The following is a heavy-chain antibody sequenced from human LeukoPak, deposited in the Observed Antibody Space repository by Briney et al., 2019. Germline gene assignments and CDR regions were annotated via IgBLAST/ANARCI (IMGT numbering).Heavy chain of an antibody. CDR1: GFTFSSYS. V-gene: IGHV3-21*01. Sequence: PGGSLRLSCAASGFTFSSYSMNWVRQAPGKGLEWVSSISSSSSYIYYADSVKGRFTISRDNAKNSLYLQMNSLRAEDTAVYYCARDQPAVAGTSFDYWGQGTLVTVSS. D-gene: IGHD6-19*01. CDR2: ISSSSSYI. J-gene: IGHJ4*02. CDR3: ARDQPAVAGTSFDY.